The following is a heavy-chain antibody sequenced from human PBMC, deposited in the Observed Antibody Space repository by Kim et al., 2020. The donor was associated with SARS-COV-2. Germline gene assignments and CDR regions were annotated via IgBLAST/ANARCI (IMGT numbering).Heavy chain of an antibody. J-gene: IGHJ5*02. CDR1: GYTFTSYG. CDR3: ARHVPLRGSLRWFDP. V-gene: IGHV1-18*01. CDR2: ISAYNGNT. D-gene: IGHD3-16*01. Sequence: ASVKVSCKASGYTFTSYGISWVRQAPGQGLEWMGWISAYNGNTNYAQKLQGRVTMTTDTSTSTAYMELRSLRSDDTAVYYCARHVPLRGSLRWFDPWGQGTLVTVSS.